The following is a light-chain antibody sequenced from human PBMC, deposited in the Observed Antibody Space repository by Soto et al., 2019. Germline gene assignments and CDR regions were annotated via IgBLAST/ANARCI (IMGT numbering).Light chain of an antibody. CDR2: EAS. CDR3: QQYGRSPTFT. J-gene: IGKJ3*01. CDR1: QSVSGSF. V-gene: IGKV3-20*01. Sequence: IVLTQSPGTLTLSPGERATLSCRASQSVSGSFLAWYQQKPGQAPRLLIYEASTRATGIPDRFSGSGSGTDFTLATSSLEPEDFAVCYCQQYGRSPTFTFGPGAKVDIK.